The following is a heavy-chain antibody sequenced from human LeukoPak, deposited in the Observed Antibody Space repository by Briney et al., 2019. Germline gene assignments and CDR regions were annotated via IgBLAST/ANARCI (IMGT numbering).Heavy chain of an antibody. V-gene: IGHV4-31*03. J-gene: IGHJ5*02. CDR1: GGSISSGGYC. Sequence: SQTLSLTCTVSGGSISSGGYCWSWIRQHPGKGLEWIGYIYYSGSTYYNPSLKSRVTISVDTSKNQFSLKLSSVTAADTAVYYCARVTSGGSGSYSWFDPWGQGTLVTVSS. CDR3: ARVTSGGSGSYSWFDP. D-gene: IGHD3-10*01. CDR2: IYYSGST.